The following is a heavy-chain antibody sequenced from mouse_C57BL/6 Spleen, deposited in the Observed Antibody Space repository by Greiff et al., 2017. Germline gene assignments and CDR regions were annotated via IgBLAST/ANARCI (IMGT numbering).Heavy chain of an antibody. Sequence: QVQLQQPGAELVKPGASVKMSCKASGYTFTSYWITWVKQRPGQGLEWIGDIYPGSGSTNYNEKFKSKATLTVDTSSSTAYMQLSSLTSEDSAVYYCARWDCDGFWFAYWGQGTLVTVSA. CDR3: ARWDCDGFWFAY. D-gene: IGHD4-1*01. J-gene: IGHJ3*01. CDR2: IYPGSGST. V-gene: IGHV1-55*01. CDR1: GYTFTSYW.